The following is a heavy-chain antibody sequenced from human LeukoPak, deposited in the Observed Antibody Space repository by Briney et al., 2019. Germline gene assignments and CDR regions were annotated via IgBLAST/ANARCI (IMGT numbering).Heavy chain of an antibody. J-gene: IGHJ4*02. Sequence: PSETLSLTCTVSGGSIGDYYLTWIRQSPGKGLQWIGYIHYSGYTSYNPSLKSRVTISVDTSKNQFSLKLSSVTAADTAVFYWVRSGGYYYDALWGQGTLVTVSS. D-gene: IGHD3-22*01. V-gene: IGHV4-59*08. CDR3: VRSGGYYYDAL. CDR2: IHYSGYT. CDR1: GGSIGDYY.